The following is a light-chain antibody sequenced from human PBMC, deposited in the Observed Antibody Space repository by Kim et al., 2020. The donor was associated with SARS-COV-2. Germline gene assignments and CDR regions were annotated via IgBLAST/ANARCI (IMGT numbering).Light chain of an antibody. CDR1: QSVSSSY. V-gene: IGKV3-20*01. CDR3: QQYGSSPPYT. CDR2: GAS. Sequence: SPRERATLSCRASQSVSSSYLAWYQQKPGQAPRLLIYGASSRATGIPDRFSGSGSETDFTLTISRLEPEDFAVYYCQQYGSSPPYTFGQGTKLEI. J-gene: IGKJ2*01.